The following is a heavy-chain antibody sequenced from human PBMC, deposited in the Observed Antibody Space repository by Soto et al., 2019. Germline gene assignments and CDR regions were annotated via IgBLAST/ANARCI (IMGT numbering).Heavy chain of an antibody. V-gene: IGHV4-59*02. J-gene: IGHJ4*02. CDR2: IYYSGST. CDR1: GFTVSSNY. Sequence: GSLRLSCAASGFTVSSNYMSWVRQAPGKGLEWIGYIYYSGSTNYNPSLKSRVTISVDTSKNQFSLKLSSVTAADTAVYYCARGARTSRFDYWGQGTLVTVSS. CDR3: ARGARTSRFDY.